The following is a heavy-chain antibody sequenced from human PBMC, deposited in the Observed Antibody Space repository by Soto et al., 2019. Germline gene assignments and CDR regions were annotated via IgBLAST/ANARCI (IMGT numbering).Heavy chain of an antibody. Sequence: QVQLVQSGAEVKRPASSVKVSCKASGGTFNNYALSWVRQAPGQGLEWVGGIIPIFNSANYAQKFQGRVTIPADDSTSTAYMELRSLRPDDTAVYYCAREVTVASYSFDFWGQGTLVTVSS. D-gene: IGHD5-12*01. CDR1: GGTFNNYA. V-gene: IGHV1-69*01. J-gene: IGHJ4*02. CDR3: AREVTVASYSFDF. CDR2: IIPIFNSA.